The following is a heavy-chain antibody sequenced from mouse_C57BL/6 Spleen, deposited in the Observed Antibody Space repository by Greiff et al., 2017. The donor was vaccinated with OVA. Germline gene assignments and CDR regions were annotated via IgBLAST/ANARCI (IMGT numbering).Heavy chain of an antibody. V-gene: IGHV1-52*01. D-gene: IGHD2-2*01. CDR2: IDPSDSET. CDR1: GYTFTSYW. J-gene: IGHJ4*01. CDR3: ARYGSTAMDY. Sequence: QVQLKQPGAELVRPGSSVKLSCKASGYTFTSYWMHWVKQRPIQGLEWIGNIDPSDSETHYNQKFKDKATLTVDKSSSTAYMQLSSLTSEDSAVYYCARYGSTAMDYWGQGTSVTVSS.